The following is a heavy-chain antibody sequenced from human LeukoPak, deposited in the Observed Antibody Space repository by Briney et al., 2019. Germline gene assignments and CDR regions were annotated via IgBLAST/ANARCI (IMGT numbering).Heavy chain of an antibody. CDR1: GYTFTGYY. CDR2: IHPNSGGT. V-gene: IGHV1-2*02. CDR3: ARWGKYYYDSSGYYY. D-gene: IGHD3-22*01. J-gene: IGHJ4*02. Sequence: ASVKLSCKASGYTFTGYYMHWVRQAPGQGLEWMGWIHPNSGGTKYAQRFQGRLTVTRDTSISTIYMELSRLRSDDTAVYYCARWGKYYYDSSGYYYWGQGTLVSVSS.